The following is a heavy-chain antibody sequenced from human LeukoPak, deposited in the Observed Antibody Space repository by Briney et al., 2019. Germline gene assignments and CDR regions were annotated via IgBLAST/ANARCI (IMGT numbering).Heavy chain of an antibody. CDR1: GFTFSTYS. V-gene: IGHV3-21*01. J-gene: IGHJ3*02. CDR3: AREGAFDI. Sequence: RPGGSLRLSCAASGFTFSTYSMNWVRQAPGKGLEWVSYISSTSSSIYYADSVKGRFTISRDNAKNSLYLQMNSLRAEGTAVYYCAREGAFDIGGQGTMVTVSS. CDR2: ISSTSSSI.